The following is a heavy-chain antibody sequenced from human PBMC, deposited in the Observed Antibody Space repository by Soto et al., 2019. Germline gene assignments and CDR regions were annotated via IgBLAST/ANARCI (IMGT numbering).Heavy chain of an antibody. CDR1: GGTFSSYA. CDR2: IIPIFGTA. Sequence: ASVKVSCKASGGTFSSYAISWVRQAPGQGLEWMGGIIPIFGTANYAQKFQGRVTITADKSTGTAYMELSSLRSEDTAVYYCSCVRLVAATTPLYNWFDPWGQGTLVTVSS. J-gene: IGHJ5*02. CDR3: SCVRLVAATTPLYNWFDP. D-gene: IGHD6-19*01. V-gene: IGHV1-69*06.